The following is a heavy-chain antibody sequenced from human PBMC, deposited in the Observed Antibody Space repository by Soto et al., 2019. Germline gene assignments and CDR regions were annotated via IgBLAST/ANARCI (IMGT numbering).Heavy chain of an antibody. CDR1: GGSISPYY. CDR3: ARDSGFYYDSTGYDY. J-gene: IGHJ4*02. V-gene: IGHV4-59*01. D-gene: IGHD3-22*01. Sequence: SETLSLTCTVSGGSISPYYWSWIRQPPGKGLEWIGYIYYSGSTNYNPSLKSRVTLSVDTSKNQLSLKLSSVTAADTAVYYCARDSGFYYDSTGYDYWGQGIVVTVSS. CDR2: IYYSGST.